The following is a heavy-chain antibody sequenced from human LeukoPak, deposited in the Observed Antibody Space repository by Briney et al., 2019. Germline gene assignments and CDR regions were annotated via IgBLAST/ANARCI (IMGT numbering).Heavy chain of an antibody. CDR2: ISSSGQST. Sequence: PGGSLRLSCAASGFTFSSYAMSWVRQAPGKGLEWVSVISSSGQSTNSADSVKGRFTISRDNSNNTLYLQMNSLRAEDTAVYYCAKPRNYLDAFDIWGQGTMVTVSS. J-gene: IGHJ3*02. V-gene: IGHV3-23*01. CDR3: AKPRNYLDAFDI. CDR1: GFTFSSYA. D-gene: IGHD2/OR15-2a*01.